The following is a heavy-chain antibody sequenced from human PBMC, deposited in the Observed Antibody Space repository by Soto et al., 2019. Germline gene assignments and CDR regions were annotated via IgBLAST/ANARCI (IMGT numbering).Heavy chain of an antibody. CDR1: GCTFTRYA. D-gene: IGHD2-21*02. Sequence: ALVKVSCEASGCTFTRYAMHLVRQAPGQRLEWMGWINAGNGNTKYSQKFQGRVTITRDTSASTAYMELSSLRSEDTAVYYCARSIVGVTALDYWGQGTLVTVSS. V-gene: IGHV1-3*01. CDR2: INAGNGNT. J-gene: IGHJ4*02. CDR3: ARSIVGVTALDY.